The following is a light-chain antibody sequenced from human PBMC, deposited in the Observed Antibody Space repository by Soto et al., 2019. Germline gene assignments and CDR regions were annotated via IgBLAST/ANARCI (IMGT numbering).Light chain of an antibody. V-gene: IGKV3-20*01. Sequence: EIVLTQSPGTLSLSPGERATLSCTVSQSVISSCLAWYQRKPGQAPRLLIHTTSIRATDIPDRFSGSGSGTDFTLTISRLEPDDFAVYYCQQCGGSPLFSFGPGTKVDIK. J-gene: IGKJ3*01. CDR1: QSVISSC. CDR3: QQCGGSPLFS. CDR2: TTS.